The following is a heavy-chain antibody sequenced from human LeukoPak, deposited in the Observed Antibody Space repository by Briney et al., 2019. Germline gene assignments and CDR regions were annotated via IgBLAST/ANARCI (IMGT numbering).Heavy chain of an antibody. CDR3: ARESSSSWYPGYFDY. CDR1: GFPFSSYA. D-gene: IGHD6-13*01. CDR2: ISGSGDDT. J-gene: IGHJ4*02. Sequence: PGGSLRLSCVVSGFPFSSYAMSWVRQAPGKGLEWVSGISGSGDDTYYAASVKGRFIVSRDTSKNTLYLQMNSLRAEDTAVYYCARESSSSWYPGYFDYWGQGTLVTVSS. V-gene: IGHV3-23*01.